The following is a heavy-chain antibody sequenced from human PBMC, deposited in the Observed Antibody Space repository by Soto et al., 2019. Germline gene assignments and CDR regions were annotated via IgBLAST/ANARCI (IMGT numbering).Heavy chain of an antibody. CDR3: ARLLPPYNWNYLVPSNSFDP. Sequence: EVQLVESGGGLVQPGGSLRLSCAASGFTFSSYWMSWVRQAPGKGLEWVATIKQDGSEKYYVDSVKGRFTISRDNAKNSLYLQMNSLRAEDTAVYYCARLLPPYNWNYLVPSNSFDPWGQGTLVTVSS. CDR2: IKQDGSEK. CDR1: GFTFSSYW. D-gene: IGHD1-7*01. V-gene: IGHV3-7*01. J-gene: IGHJ5*02.